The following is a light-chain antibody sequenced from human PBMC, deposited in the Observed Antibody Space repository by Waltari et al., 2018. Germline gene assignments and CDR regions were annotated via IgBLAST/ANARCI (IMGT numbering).Light chain of an antibody. V-gene: IGLV2-11*01. CDR2: DVS. J-gene: IGLJ3*02. Sequence: QSALTQPRSVSGSPGQSVPLSCPGTSSDFGGYNYVSWYQQHPGKAPKLMIYDVSKRPSGVPDRFSGSKSGNTASLTISGLQAEDEADYYCCSYAGSYTLVFGGGTKLTVL. CDR1: SSDFGGYNY. CDR3: CSYAGSYTLV.